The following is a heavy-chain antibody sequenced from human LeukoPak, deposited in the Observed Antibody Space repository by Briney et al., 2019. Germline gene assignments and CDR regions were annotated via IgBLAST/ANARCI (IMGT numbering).Heavy chain of an antibody. CDR1: GYTFTGYY. D-gene: IGHD3-3*01. V-gene: IGHV1-2*06. CDR3: ARSLEWLLFDWFDP. J-gene: IGHJ5*02. Sequence: GASVKVSCKASGYTFTGYYMHWVRQAPGLGLEWMGRINPNSGGTNYAQKFQGSVTMTRDTSISTAYMELSRLRSDDTAVYYCARSLEWLLFDWFDPWGQGTLVTVSS. CDR2: INPNSGGT.